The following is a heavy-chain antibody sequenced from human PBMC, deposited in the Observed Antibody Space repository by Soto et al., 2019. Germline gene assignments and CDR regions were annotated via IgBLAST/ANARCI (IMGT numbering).Heavy chain of an antibody. V-gene: IGHV4-39*01. CDR1: GVSISSSSYY. J-gene: IGHJ5*02. CDR3: AIGGYSSSWYVNWFDP. CDR2: IYYSGST. Sequence: SETLSLTCTVSGVSISSSSYYWGWIRQPPGKGLEWIGSIYYSGSTYYNPSLKSRVTISVDTSKNQFSLKLSSVTAADTAVYYCAIGGYSSSWYVNWFDPWGQGTLVTVSS. D-gene: IGHD6-13*01.